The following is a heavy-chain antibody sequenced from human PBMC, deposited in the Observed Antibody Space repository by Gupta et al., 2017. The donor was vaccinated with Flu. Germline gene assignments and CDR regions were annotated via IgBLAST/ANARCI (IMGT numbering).Heavy chain of an antibody. CDR1: GFPLRTGGVG. V-gene: IGHV2-5*02. CDR2: IYWDDDK. CDR3: ARTFCEPNSSSWYFSWDY. Sequence: QITLKESGPTLVQPTQTLTLTCTFSGFPLRTGGVGVGWIRQPPGKALEWLALIYWDDDKRYSPSLKSSLTITKDTSKNQVGLTMTNMDPVDTATYYGARTFCEPNSSSWYFSWDYWGQGTLVTVSS. D-gene: IGHD6-13*01. J-gene: IGHJ4*02.